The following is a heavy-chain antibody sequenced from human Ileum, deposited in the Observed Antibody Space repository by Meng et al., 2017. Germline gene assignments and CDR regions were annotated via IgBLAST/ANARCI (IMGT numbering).Heavy chain of an antibody. CDR1: GFTFRNYW. J-gene: IGHJ4*02. Sequence: GGSLRLSCAASGFTFRNYWMSWVRQAPGKGLEWVANINQDGRDKQYVDAVKGRFIVSRDNAKSSLFLQMNSLRTEDTAVYYCARFSRSIESYWGQGTLVNGSS. D-gene: IGHD5-24*01. CDR3: ARFSRSIESY. V-gene: IGHV3-7*01. CDR2: INQDGRDK.